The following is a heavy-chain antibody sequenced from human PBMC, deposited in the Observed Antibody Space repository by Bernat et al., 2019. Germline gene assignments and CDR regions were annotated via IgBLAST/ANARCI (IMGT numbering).Heavy chain of an antibody. CDR2: ISSSSSYT. CDR1: GFTFRDYY. Sequence: QVQLVESGGGLVKPGGSLRLSCAASGFTFRDYYMSWIRQAPGKGLEWVSYISSSSSYTNYADSVKGRFTISRDNAKNSLYLQMNSLRAEDTAVYYCASNGPKYYDYVWGSYRWGQGTLVTVSS. V-gene: IGHV3-11*05. CDR3: ASNGPKYYDYVWGSYR. J-gene: IGHJ4*02. D-gene: IGHD3-16*02.